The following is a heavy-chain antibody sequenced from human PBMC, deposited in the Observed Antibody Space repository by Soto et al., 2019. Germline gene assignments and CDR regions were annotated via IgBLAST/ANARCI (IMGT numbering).Heavy chain of an antibody. Sequence: SETLSLTCTVSGGSVSRGSYYWSWIRQPPGKGLEWIGYIYYSGSTNYNPSLKSRVTISVDTSKNQFSLKLSPVTAADTAVYYCASVTRTCISTSCYRYYYGMDVWGQGTTVTVSS. J-gene: IGHJ6*02. CDR1: GGSVSRGSYY. CDR3: ASVTRTCISTSCYRYYYGMDV. CDR2: IYYSGST. V-gene: IGHV4-61*01. D-gene: IGHD2-2*02.